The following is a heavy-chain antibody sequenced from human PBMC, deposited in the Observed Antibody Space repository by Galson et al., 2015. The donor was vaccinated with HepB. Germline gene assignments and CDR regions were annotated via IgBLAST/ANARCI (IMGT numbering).Heavy chain of an antibody. V-gene: IGHV3-23*01. J-gene: IGHJ1*01. CDR1: GFTLSSYA. D-gene: IGHD6-19*01. Sequence: SLRLSCAASGFTLSSYAIMWVRPAPGKGLEWVSGMSDNGDNTFYAASAKGRFTISTDISKNTVYLQMNSLRVEDTAVYYCATRSGASGWYSYFQHWGQGTLVTVSS. CDR2: MSDNGDNT. CDR3: ATRSGASGWYSYFQH.